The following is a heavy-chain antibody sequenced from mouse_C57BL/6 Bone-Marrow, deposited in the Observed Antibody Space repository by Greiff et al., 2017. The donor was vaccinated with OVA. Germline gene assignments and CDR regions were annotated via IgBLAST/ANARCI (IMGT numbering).Heavy chain of an antibody. CDR3: ARGDIWSNDVDWYFDV. J-gene: IGHJ1*03. D-gene: IGHD2-12*01. Sequence: EVQLQQSGPVLVKPGASVKMSCKASGYTFTDYYMNWVKQSPGKSLEWIGGIYPYNGGTSYNQKFKGKATLTVDKSSSTAYMKLNSLTSEDTAVYYCARGDIWSNDVDWYFDVWGTGTTVTVSS. CDR2: IYPYNGGT. V-gene: IGHV1-19*01. CDR1: GYTFTDYY.